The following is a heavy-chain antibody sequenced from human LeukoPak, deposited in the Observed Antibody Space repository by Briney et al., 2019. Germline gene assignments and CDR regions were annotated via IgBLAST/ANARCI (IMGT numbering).Heavy chain of an antibody. Sequence: PGGSLRLSCVASGFTFSSYGMHWVRQAPGKGLEWVAVISYDGSNKYYADSVKGRFTISRDNAKNSLYLQMNSLRAEDTAVYYCAREDYSRFDYWGQGTLVTVSS. CDR1: GFTFSSYG. J-gene: IGHJ4*02. D-gene: IGHD3-16*01. CDR2: ISYDGSNK. V-gene: IGHV3-30*03. CDR3: AREDYSRFDY.